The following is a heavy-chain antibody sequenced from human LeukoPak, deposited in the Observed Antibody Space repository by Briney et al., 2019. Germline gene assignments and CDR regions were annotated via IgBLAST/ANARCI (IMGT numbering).Heavy chain of an antibody. V-gene: IGHV1-69*04. D-gene: IGHD3-22*01. CDR1: GGTFSSYA. J-gene: IGHJ4*02. CDR3: ARDTRGYYDSSGPTDY. CDR2: IIPILGIA. Sequence: SVKVSCKASGGTFSSYAISWVRQAPGQGLKWMGRIIPILGIANYAQKFQGRVTITADKSTSTAYMELSSLRSEDTAVYYCARDTRGYYDSSGPTDYWGQGTLVTVSS.